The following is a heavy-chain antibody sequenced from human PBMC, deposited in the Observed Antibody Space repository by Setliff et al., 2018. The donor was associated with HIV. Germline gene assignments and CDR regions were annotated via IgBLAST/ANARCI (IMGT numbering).Heavy chain of an antibody. CDR2: IYYSGST. V-gene: IGHV4-59*01. CDR1: GGSISSYY. Sequence: SETLSLTCTVSGGSISSYYWSWIRQPPGKGLEWIGYIYYSGSTNYNPSLKSRVTISVDTSKNQFSLKLSSVTAADTAVYYCARVGQGTSSGWYASGGVFDYWGQGTLVTVSS. CDR3: ARVGQGTSSGWYASGGVFDY. J-gene: IGHJ4*02. D-gene: IGHD6-19*01.